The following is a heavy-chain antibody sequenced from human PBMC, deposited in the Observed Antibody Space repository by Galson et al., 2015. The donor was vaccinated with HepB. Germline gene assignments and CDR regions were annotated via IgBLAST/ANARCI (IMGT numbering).Heavy chain of an antibody. D-gene: IGHD1-14*01. CDR2: INSDGSST. J-gene: IGHJ4*02. CDR3: ANHRGFY. CDR1: GFTFSSYW. V-gene: IGHV3-74*01. Sequence: SLRLSCAASGFTFSSYWMHRVPQAPGKGLVGVSRINSDGSSTSYADSVKGRFTISRDNAKNTLYLQMNSPRAEDTAVYYCANHRGFYWGQGTLVTVSS.